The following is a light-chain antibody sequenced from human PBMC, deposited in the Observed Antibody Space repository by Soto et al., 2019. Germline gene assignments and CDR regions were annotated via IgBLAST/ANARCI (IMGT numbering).Light chain of an antibody. CDR1: QSVSSN. V-gene: IGKV3-15*01. Sequence: EVVMTQSPATLPVSPGERATLSCRASQSVSSNLAWYQQKHGQAPRLLIYGASTRATGIPARFSGSGSGTEFTLTISSLQSEDFAVYYCQQYDNWPPITFGQGTRLGIK. J-gene: IGKJ5*01. CDR2: GAS. CDR3: QQYDNWPPIT.